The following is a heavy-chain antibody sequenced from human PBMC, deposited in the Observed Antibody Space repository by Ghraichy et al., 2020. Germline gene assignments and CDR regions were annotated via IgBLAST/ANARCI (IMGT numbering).Heavy chain of an antibody. J-gene: IGHJ4*02. Sequence: LSLTCAASGFTVSTNYMSWVRQAPGKGLEWVSVIYSSGTIYYADSVKGRFTISRDDSKSTLFLQMNSLRADDTAVYYCARGGYGRPFDDWGQGTLVTVSS. V-gene: IGHV3-66*01. CDR2: IYSSGTI. D-gene: IGHD5-18*01. CDR1: GFTVSTNY. CDR3: ARGGYGRPFDD.